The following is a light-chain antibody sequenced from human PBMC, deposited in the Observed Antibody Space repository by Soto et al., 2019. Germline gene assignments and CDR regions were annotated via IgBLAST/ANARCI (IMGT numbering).Light chain of an antibody. CDR1: SSDVGGYNF. V-gene: IGLV2-8*01. CDR3: SSYAGSKNRYV. J-gene: IGLJ1*01. Sequence: QSALTQPPSASGSRGQSVTISCTGTSSDVGGYNFVSWYQQHPGKAPKVILYEVTKRPPGVPDRFSGSKSGNTASLTVSGLQTEDEAHYYCSSYAGSKNRYVFGTGTKVTVL. CDR2: EVT.